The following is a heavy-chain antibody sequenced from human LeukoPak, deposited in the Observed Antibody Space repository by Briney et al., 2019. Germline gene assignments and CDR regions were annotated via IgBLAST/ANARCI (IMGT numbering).Heavy chain of an antibody. CDR3: ASYIAARGFDY. CDR2: IYYSGST. V-gene: IGHV4-59*01. J-gene: IGHJ4*02. CDR1: GGSISSYY. D-gene: IGHD6-13*01. Sequence: PSETLSLTCTVSGGSISSYYRSWIRQPPGKGLEWIGYIYYSGSTNYNPSLKSRVTISVDTSKNQFSLKLSSVTAADTAVYYCASYIAARGFDYWGQGTLVTVSS.